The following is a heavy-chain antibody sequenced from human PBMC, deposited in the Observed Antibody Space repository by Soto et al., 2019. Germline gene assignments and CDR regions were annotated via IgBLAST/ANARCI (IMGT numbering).Heavy chain of an antibody. Sequence: QLQLQESGPGLVKPSETLSLTCTVSGGSISSSSYYWGWIRQPPGKGLEWIGSIYYSGSTYYNPSLKSRVTMSVDTSKNQFSLKLSSVTAADTAVYYCAKVRFGEFGLYYFDYWGQGTLVTVSS. CDR2: IYYSGST. V-gene: IGHV4-39*01. J-gene: IGHJ4*02. CDR3: AKVRFGEFGLYYFDY. D-gene: IGHD3-10*01. CDR1: GGSISSSSYY.